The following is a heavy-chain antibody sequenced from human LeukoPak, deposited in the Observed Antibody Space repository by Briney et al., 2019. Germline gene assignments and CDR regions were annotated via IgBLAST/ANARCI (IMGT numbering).Heavy chain of an antibody. J-gene: IGHJ3*01. CDR2: IYYSGST. Sequence: SETLSLTCTVSGGSISSYYWIWIRQPPGKGLEWIGYIYYSGSTNYNPALKSRVTISVDTSKNQFSLKLSSVTAADTAVYYCARDRGYYYGSSGYELWGQGTMVTVSS. CDR1: GGSISSYY. D-gene: IGHD3-22*01. V-gene: IGHV4-59*01. CDR3: ARDRGYYYGSSGYEL.